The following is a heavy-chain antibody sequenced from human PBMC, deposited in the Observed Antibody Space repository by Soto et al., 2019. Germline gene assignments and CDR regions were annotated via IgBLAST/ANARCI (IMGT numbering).Heavy chain of an antibody. CDR1: GFTFNTYA. V-gene: IGHV3-23*01. D-gene: IGHD3-3*01. CDR2: LSDSGGRT. Sequence: PGGSLRLSCAASGFTFNTYAMTWVRQAPGKGLEWVSSLSDSGGRTYYADSVKGRFTISRDNSKNTLYLQMNSLRAEDTAVYYCAKEYDFWSGYPHTPYYYYGMDVWGQGT. CDR3: AKEYDFWSGYPHTPYYYYGMDV. J-gene: IGHJ6*02.